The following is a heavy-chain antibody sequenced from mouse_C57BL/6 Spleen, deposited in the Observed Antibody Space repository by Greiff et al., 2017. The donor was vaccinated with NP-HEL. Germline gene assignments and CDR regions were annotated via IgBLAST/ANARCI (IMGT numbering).Heavy chain of an antibody. Sequence: EVQLQQSGPELVKPGASVKISCKASGYTFTDYYMNWVKQSHGKSLEWIGDINPNNGGTSYNQKFKGKATWTVDKSSSTAYMELRSLTSEDSAVYYCARYYDSYWYFDVWGTGTTVTVSS. D-gene: IGHD2-4*01. CDR3: ARYYDSYWYFDV. V-gene: IGHV1-26*01. J-gene: IGHJ1*03. CDR1: GYTFTDYY. CDR2: INPNNGGT.